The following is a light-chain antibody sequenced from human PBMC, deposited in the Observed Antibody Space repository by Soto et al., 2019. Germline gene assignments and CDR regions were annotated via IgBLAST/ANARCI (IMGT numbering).Light chain of an antibody. CDR3: QQYGSPPWP. CDR2: GAS. V-gene: IGKV3-20*01. J-gene: IGKJ1*01. CDR1: QSVSSSY. Sequence: EIVLTQSPGTLSLSPGERATLSCRASQSVSSSYLAWYQQKPGQAPRLLIYGASSRATGIPDRFSGSGSGTDFPLTISRLGPEDLAVYYCQQYGSPPWPFGQGTKVEIK.